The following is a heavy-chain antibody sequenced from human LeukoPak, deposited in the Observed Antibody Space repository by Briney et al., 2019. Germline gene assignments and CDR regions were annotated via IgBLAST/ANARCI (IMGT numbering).Heavy chain of an antibody. D-gene: IGHD6-6*01. CDR1: GGSFSGYY. Sequence: SETLSLTCAVYGGSFSGYYWSWIRQPPGKGLEWIGEINHSGSTNYNPSLKSRVTISVDTSKNQFSLKLSSVTAADTAVYYCARGIAARLDYWGQGILVTVSS. J-gene: IGHJ4*02. CDR2: INHSGST. CDR3: ARGIAARLDY. V-gene: IGHV4-34*01.